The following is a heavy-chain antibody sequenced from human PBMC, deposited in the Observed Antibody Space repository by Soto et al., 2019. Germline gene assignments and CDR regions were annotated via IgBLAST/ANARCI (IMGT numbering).Heavy chain of an antibody. CDR2: IYYSGST. Sequence: SGTLSLTCTFSGGSLRSGDYYWGWVRQPPGKGLEWVAYIYYSGSTYYNPSLKIRVTISVDTSKNQFSLKLSSVTAADTAVYYCARDYYDSSGYYYIRGPYYYGMDVWGQGTTVTVSS. V-gene: IGHV4-30-4*01. J-gene: IGHJ6*02. D-gene: IGHD3-22*01. CDR3: ARDYYDSSGYYYIRGPYYYGMDV. CDR1: GGSLRSGDYY.